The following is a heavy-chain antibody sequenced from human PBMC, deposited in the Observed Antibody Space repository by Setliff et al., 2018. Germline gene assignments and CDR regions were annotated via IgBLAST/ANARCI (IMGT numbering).Heavy chain of an antibody. V-gene: IGHV4-59*08. J-gene: IGHJ4*02. CDR2: IYDSGSI. CDR1: GGSISSYY. D-gene: IGHD5-12*01. CDR3: ARHYGGGYKHFDY. Sequence: PSETLSLTCTVSGGSISSYYWTWIRQSPEKGPEWIGNIYDSGSINYNPSLKSRVTTSVDTSKNQFSLKLSSVTAADTAVYYCARHYGGGYKHFDYWGRGPWSPSPQ.